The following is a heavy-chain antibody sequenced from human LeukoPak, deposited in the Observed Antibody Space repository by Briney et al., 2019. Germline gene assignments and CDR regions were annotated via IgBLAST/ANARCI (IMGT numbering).Heavy chain of an antibody. D-gene: IGHD3-22*01. J-gene: IGHJ4*02. CDR3: ARVQAMIVVASYYFDY. CDR2: INPNSGGT. V-gene: IGHV1-2*02. Sequence: ASVKASCKASGYTFTGYYMHWVRQAPGQGLEWMGWINPNSGGTNYAQKFQGRVTMTRDTSISTAYMELSRLRSDDTAVYYCARVQAMIVVASYYFDYWGQGTLVTVSS. CDR1: GYTFTGYY.